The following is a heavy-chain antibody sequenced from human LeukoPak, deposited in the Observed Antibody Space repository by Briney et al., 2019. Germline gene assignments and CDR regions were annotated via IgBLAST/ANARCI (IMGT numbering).Heavy chain of an antibody. D-gene: IGHD6-19*01. CDR2: IIPILGIA. CDR1: GGTFSIYA. CDR3: ARTLAVAGTSGGFDY. Sequence: SVKVSCKASGGTFSIYAISWVRQAPGQGLEWMGRIIPILGIANYAQKFQGRVTITADKSTSTAYMELSSLRSEDTAVYYCARTLAVAGTSGGFDYWGQGTLVTVSS. J-gene: IGHJ4*02. V-gene: IGHV1-69*04.